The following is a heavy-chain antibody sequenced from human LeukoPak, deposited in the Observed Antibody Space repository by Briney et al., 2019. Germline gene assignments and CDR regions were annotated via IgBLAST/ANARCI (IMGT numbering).Heavy chain of an antibody. CDR3: AREYNTMVRGVGYYYYYMDV. J-gene: IGHJ6*03. V-gene: IGHV4-38-2*02. Sequence: NPSETLSLTCTVSGYSISSGYYWGWIRQPPGQGLEWIGSIYHSGSTYYNPSLKSRVTMSVDTSKNQFSLKLSSVTAADTAVYYCAREYNTMVRGVGYYYYYMDVWGKGTTVTISS. CDR2: IYHSGST. D-gene: IGHD3-10*01. CDR1: GYSISSGYY.